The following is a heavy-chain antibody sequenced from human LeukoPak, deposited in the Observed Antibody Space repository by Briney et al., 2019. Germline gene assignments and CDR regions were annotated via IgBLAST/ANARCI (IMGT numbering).Heavy chain of an antibody. Sequence: ASVKVSCKASGGTFSSYAISWVRQAPVQGLEWMGGIIPIFGTANYAQKFQGRVTITADESTSTAYMELSSLRSEDTAVYYCAHLDYRYCSSTSCSIPRYYFDYWGQGTLVTVSS. D-gene: IGHD2-2*01. CDR3: AHLDYRYCSSTSCSIPRYYFDY. CDR1: GGTFSSYA. J-gene: IGHJ4*02. V-gene: IGHV1-69*13. CDR2: IIPIFGTA.